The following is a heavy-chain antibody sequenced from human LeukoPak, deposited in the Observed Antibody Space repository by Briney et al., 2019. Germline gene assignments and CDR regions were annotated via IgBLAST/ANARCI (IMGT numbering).Heavy chain of an antibody. J-gene: IGHJ4*02. CDR1: GLTFSNYG. V-gene: IGHV3-23*01. CDR2: ISSTGGTT. D-gene: IGHD3-22*01. Sequence: PGGSLRLSCVASGLTFSNYGISWVRQAPGKGLEWVSAISSTGGTTYYADSVKGHFTISRDNSKNTLYLQMNSLRAEDTAVYYCAKENDSSGYLDYWGQGTLVTVSS. CDR3: AKENDSSGYLDY.